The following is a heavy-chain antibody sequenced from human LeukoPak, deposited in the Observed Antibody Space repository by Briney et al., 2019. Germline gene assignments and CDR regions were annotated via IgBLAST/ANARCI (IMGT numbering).Heavy chain of an antibody. D-gene: IGHD5-18*01. CDR1: GFTFSSYE. CDR3: ARDGGTRLKYSYGYGDY. CDR2: ISSSGSTI. J-gene: IGHJ4*02. Sequence: GGSLRLSCAASGFTFSSYEMNWVRQAPGKGLEWVSYISSSGSTIYCADSVKGRFTISRDNAKNSLYLQMNSLRAEDTAVYYCARDGGTRLKYSYGYGDYWGQGTLVTVSS. V-gene: IGHV3-48*03.